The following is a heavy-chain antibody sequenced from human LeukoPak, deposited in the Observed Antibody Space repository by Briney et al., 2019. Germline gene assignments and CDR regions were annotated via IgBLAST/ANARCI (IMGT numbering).Heavy chain of an antibody. J-gene: IGHJ6*03. CDR3: ARDDGDSYYYYYYMDV. CDR1: GYTFTGYY. V-gene: IGHV1-2*02. Sequence: ASVKVSCKASGYTFTGYYTHWVRQAPGQGLEWMGWINPNSGGTNYAQKFQGRVTMTRDTSISTAYMELSRLRSDDTAVYYCARDDGDSYYYYYYMDVWGKGTTVTVSS. D-gene: IGHD4-17*01. CDR2: INPNSGGT.